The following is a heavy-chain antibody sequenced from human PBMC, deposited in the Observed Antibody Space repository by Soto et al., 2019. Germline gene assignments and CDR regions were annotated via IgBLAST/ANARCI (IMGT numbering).Heavy chain of an antibody. CDR2: INSDGSST. D-gene: IGHD1-26*01. CDR3: ARDGDLGAYYYYYYMDV. CDR1: GFTVSSSW. J-gene: IGHJ6*03. V-gene: IGHV3-74*01. Sequence: GGSLRLSCAASGFTVSSSWMHWVRQAQGKGLVWVSRINSDGSSTSYADSVKGRFTISRDNAKNTLYLQMNSLRAEDTAVYYCARDGDLGAYYYYYYMDVWGKGTTVTVSS.